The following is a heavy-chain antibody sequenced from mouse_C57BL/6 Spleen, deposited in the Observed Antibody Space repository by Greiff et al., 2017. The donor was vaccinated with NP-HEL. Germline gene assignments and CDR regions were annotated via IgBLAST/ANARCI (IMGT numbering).Heavy chain of an antibody. D-gene: IGHD1-1*01. J-gene: IGHJ1*03. V-gene: IGHV1-64*01. CDR2: IHPNSGST. CDR1: GYTFTSYW. CDR3: ARRYYGSSPPYWYFDV. Sequence: QVQLQQPGAELVKPGASVKLSCKASGYTFTSYWMHWVKQRPGQGLEWIGMIHPNSGSTNYNEKFKSKATLTVDKSSSTAYMQLSSLTSEDSAVYYCARRYYGSSPPYWYFDVWGTGTTVTVSS.